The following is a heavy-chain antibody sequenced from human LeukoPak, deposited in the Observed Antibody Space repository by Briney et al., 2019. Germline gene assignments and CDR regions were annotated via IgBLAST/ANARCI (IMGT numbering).Heavy chain of an antibody. Sequence: GRSLRLSCAASGFTFSSYAMHWVRQAPGKGLEGVAVISYDGSNKYYADSVKGRFTISRDNSKNTLYLQMNSLRAEDTAAYYCASQRLAAGAFDIWGQGTMVTVSS. CDR2: ISYDGSNK. V-gene: IGHV3-30*01. J-gene: IGHJ3*02. CDR1: GFTFSSYA. D-gene: IGHD6-25*01. CDR3: ASQRLAAGAFDI.